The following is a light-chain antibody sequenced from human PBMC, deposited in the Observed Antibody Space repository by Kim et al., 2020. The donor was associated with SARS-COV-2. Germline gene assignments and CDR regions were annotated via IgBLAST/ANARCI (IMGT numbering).Light chain of an antibody. Sequence: SYELTQPPSVSVAPGQTARITCGGDNIRSKSVHWYQQRPGQAPVVVMYYDSDRPSGIPERLSGSNSGNTATLTISRVEAGDEADYYCQVWDTSSDHSVFG. V-gene: IGLV3-21*04. CDR3: QVWDTSSDHSV. CDR2: YDS. CDR1: NIRSKS. J-gene: IGLJ3*02.